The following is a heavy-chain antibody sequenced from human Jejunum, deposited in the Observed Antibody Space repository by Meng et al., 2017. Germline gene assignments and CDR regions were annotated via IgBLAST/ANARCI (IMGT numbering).Heavy chain of an antibody. Sequence: GESLKISCATSGFPFSNYWMTWVRPAPGKGLEWVANIKQDGSDNYYVDSVKGRFTISRDHAKNSLFLQMDSLRVEDTAVYYCARNRYYDDGSGLLHRFDHWGQGTLVTVSS. CDR1: GFPFSNYW. CDR2: IKQDGSDN. D-gene: IGHD3-22*01. CDR3: ARNRYYDDGSGLLHRFDH. V-gene: IGHV3-7*01. J-gene: IGHJ4*02.